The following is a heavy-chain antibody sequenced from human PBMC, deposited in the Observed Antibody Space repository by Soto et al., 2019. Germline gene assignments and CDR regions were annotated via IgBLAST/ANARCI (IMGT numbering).Heavy chain of an antibody. J-gene: IGHJ4*02. Sequence: GGSLRLSCAASGITFSMYWMHWVRQVPGKGPEWVSRINDDGSSTNYADSVKGRFTISRDNAKNTLYLQMNALRAEDTAVYYCARRPRSTSTGTGAFWGQGTLVTVSS. CDR2: INDDGSST. CDR3: ARRPRSTSTGTGAF. CDR1: GITFSMYW. V-gene: IGHV3-74*01. D-gene: IGHD1-1*01.